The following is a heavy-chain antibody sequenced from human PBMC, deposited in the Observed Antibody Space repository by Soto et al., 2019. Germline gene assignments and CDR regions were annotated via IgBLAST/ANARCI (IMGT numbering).Heavy chain of an antibody. CDR2: IYYSGST. D-gene: IGHD4-17*01. CDR3: ARHADEKGDYRFDY. V-gene: IGHV4-59*08. Sequence: SETLSLTCTVSGGSISSYYWSWIRQPPGKGLEWIGYIYYSGSTNYNPSLKSRVTISVDTSKNQFSLKLTSVTAADTAVYYCARHADEKGDYRFDYWGQGTLVTVSS. J-gene: IGHJ4*02. CDR1: GGSISSYY.